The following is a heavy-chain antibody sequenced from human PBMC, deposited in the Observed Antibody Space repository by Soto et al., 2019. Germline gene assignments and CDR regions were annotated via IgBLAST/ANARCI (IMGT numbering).Heavy chain of an antibody. J-gene: IGHJ4*02. V-gene: IGHV3-11*06. CDR3: ERGGGGGLFEH. CDR1: GFPFSDYY. CDR2: ISPKSTYR. D-gene: IGHD2-21*01. Sequence: PGGSLRLSCATSGFPFSDYYMSWIRQAPGKGLEWLSHISPKSTYRNYADSVKGCFTISRDNTKSSLFLQMNSLGVEDTAVYYCERGGGGGLFEHWGQGVLVTVSS.